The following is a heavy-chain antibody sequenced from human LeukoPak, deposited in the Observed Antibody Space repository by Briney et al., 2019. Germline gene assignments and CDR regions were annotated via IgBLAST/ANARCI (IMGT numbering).Heavy chain of an antibody. CDR1: GGSLSTTSW. CDR3: ARDNPRTTGYSSGSTFDF. J-gene: IGHJ4*02. Sequence: PSETLSLTCAVSGGSLSTTSWWVWLRQPPGKGLEWIGEVYHSGGGNKNYNPSLKSRATISMDTSRNQFSLNLGSVTAAETAVYFCARDNPRTTGYSSGSTFDFWGQGILVTVS. D-gene: IGHD6-19*01. CDR2: VYHSGGGNK. V-gene: IGHV4-4*02.